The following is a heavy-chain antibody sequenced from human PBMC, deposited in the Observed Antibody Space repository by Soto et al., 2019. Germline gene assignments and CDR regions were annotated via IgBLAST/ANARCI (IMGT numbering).Heavy chain of an antibody. J-gene: IGHJ5*02. D-gene: IGHD3-3*01. CDR1: GFTFCNAW. V-gene: IGHV3-15*07. Sequence: GGSLRLCCAASGFTFCNAWMNWVRQAPGKGLEWVGRIKSKTDGGTTDYAAPVKGRFTISRDDSKNTLYLQMNSLKTEDTAVYYCTTDLTGDFWSGYRSFDPWGQGTLVTVSS. CDR2: IKSKTDGGTT. CDR3: TTDLTGDFWSGYRSFDP.